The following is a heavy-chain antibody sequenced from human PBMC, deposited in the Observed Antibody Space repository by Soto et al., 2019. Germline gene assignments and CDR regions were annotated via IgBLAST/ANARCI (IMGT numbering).Heavy chain of an antibody. CDR1: GFTFSSYS. D-gene: IGHD2-15*01. V-gene: IGHV3-48*02. CDR3: ARVSYGGNAYYYYGMDV. Sequence: EVQLVESGGGLVQPGGSLRLSCAASGFTFSSYSMNWVRQAPGKGLEWVSYISSSSSTIYYADSVKGRFTISRDNAKNSLYLQMNSLRDEYTAVYYCARVSYGGNAYYYYGMDVWGQGTTVTVSS. J-gene: IGHJ6*02. CDR2: ISSSSSTI.